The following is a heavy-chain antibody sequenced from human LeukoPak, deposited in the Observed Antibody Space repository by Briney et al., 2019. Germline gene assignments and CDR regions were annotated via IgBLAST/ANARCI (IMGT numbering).Heavy chain of an antibody. CDR2: ISGSGGST. D-gene: IGHD6-19*01. CDR1: GFTFSSYA. V-gene: IGHV3-23*01. Sequence: QPGGSLRLSCAASGFTFSSYAMSWVRQAPGKGLEWVSAISGSGGSTYYADSVKGRFTISRDNSKSTLYLQMNSLRAEDTAVYYCAKDRSSGWYFDYWGQGTLVTVSS. J-gene: IGHJ4*02. CDR3: AKDRSSGWYFDY.